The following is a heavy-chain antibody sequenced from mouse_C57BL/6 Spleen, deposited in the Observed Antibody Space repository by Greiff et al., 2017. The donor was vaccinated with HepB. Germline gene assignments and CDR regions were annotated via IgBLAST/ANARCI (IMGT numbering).Heavy chain of an antibody. CDR1: GYTFTSYG. Sequence: VQLQESGAELARPGASVKLSCKASGYTFTSYGISWVKQRTGQGLEWIGEIYPRSGNTYYNEKFKGKATLTADKSSSTAYMELRSLTSEDSAVYFCARGPLYYYGSSYAMDYWGQGTSVTVSS. J-gene: IGHJ4*01. CDR2: IYPRSGNT. V-gene: IGHV1-81*01. CDR3: ARGPLYYYGSSYAMDY. D-gene: IGHD1-1*01.